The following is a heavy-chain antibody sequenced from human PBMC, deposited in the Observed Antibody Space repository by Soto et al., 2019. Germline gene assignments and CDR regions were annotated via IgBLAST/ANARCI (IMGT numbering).Heavy chain of an antibody. V-gene: IGHV1-2*02. CDR3: GRGRSGQIVVFY. CDR2: IGPETGAT. D-gene: IGHD1-26*01. CDR1: GYTFAGHY. J-gene: IGHJ4*02. Sequence: ASVKVSCKASGYTFAGHYIHWVRQAPEQGPEWMGEIGPETGATRYAQKFQGRVTMTRDMSITTVYMELNNLSPDDTAVYYCGRGRSGQIVVFYWGQGTPVTVSS.